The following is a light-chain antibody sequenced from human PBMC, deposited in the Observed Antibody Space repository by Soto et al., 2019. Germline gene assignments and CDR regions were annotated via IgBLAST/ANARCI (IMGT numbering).Light chain of an antibody. CDR2: ANN. V-gene: IGLV1-40*01. J-gene: IGLJ1*01. Sequence: QSVLTQPPSVSGAPGQRVTISCTGSSSNIGAGFDIHWYQQFPGTAPKLLIYANNNRPSGVSNRFSGSKSGNTAYLTISGLQVEDEAEYFCFSFTTTSTHVFGTGTKLTV. CDR1: SSNIGAGFD. CDR3: FSFTTTSTHV.